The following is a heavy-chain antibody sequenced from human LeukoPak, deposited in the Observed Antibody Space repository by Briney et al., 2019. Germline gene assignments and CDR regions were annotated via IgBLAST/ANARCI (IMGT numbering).Heavy chain of an antibody. CDR3: ARGVYYYDSSGHKRGDAFDI. CDR2: IIPIFGTA. CDR1: GGTFSSYA. V-gene: IGHV1-69*01. Sequence: SVKVSCKASGGTFSSYAISWVRQAPGQGLEWMGGIIPIFGTANYAQKFQGRVTITADESTSTAYMELSSLRSEDTAVYYCARGVYYYDSSGHKRGDAFDIWGQGTMVTVSS. J-gene: IGHJ3*02. D-gene: IGHD3-22*01.